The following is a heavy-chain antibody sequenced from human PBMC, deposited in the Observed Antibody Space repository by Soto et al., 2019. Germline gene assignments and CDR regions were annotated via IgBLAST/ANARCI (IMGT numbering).Heavy chain of an antibody. CDR3: AKRYGSGSYRDFNSYYGMDI. D-gene: IGHD3-10*01. Sequence: PGGSLRLSCAASRFTFRNYGMSWVRQGPGKGLEWVSGISPTGEQRFYVDSVKGRFFISGDNSQNTLSLEMSNLRADDTAVYYCAKRYGSGSYRDFNSYYGMDIWGQGTSVTVSS. CDR2: ISPTGEQR. CDR1: RFTFRNYG. J-gene: IGHJ6*02. V-gene: IGHV3-23*01.